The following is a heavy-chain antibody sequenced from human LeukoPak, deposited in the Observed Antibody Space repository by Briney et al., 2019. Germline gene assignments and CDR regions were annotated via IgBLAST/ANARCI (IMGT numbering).Heavy chain of an antibody. CDR1: GGTFSSYA. Sequence: ASVNVSCKASGGTFSSYAISWVRQAPGQGLEWMGGIIPIFGTANYAQKFQGRVTITADESTSTAYMELSSLRSEDTAVYYCAREDGYNSNFDYWGQGTLVTVSS. D-gene: IGHD5-24*01. J-gene: IGHJ4*02. CDR2: IIPIFGTA. CDR3: AREDGYNSNFDY. V-gene: IGHV1-69*13.